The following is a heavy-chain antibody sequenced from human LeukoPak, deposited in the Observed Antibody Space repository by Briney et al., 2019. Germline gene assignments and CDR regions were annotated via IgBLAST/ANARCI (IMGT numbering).Heavy chain of an antibody. D-gene: IGHD5-24*01. CDR1: GYTFTGYY. CDR2: SNPSGGST. Sequence: ASVKVSCKASGYTFTGYYMHWVPQAPGQGLEWMGISNPSGGSTSYAQKFQGRVTMTRDTSTSTVYMELSSLRSEDTAVYYCARDLSAGGDGYNQNDLSADDFDYWGQGTLVTVSS. V-gene: IGHV1-46*03. CDR3: ARDLSAGGDGYNQNDLSADDFDY. J-gene: IGHJ4*02.